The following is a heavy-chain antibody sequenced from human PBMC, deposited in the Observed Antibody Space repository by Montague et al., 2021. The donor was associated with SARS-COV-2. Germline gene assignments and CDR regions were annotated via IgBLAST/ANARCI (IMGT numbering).Heavy chain of an antibody. CDR2: FNYIGST. V-gene: IGHV4-59*08. Sequence: SETLSLTCTVSGGSISSYYWSWIRQPPGKGLEWIGYFNYIGSTNYNPSLKSRVTMSLDTSKNQFSLKLTSVTAADTAVYYCARHDSVAEYVSSGWHYYYGMDVWGQGTTVTVSS. J-gene: IGHJ6*02. CDR3: ARHDSVAEYVSSGWHYYYGMDV. D-gene: IGHD3-22*01. CDR1: GGSISSYY.